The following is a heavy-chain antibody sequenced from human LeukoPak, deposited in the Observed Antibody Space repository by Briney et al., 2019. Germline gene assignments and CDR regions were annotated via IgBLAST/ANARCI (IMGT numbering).Heavy chain of an antibody. CDR3: TLIAASGSIDY. Sequence: PGGSLRLSCAASGFTFSNAWMSWVRQAPGKGLEWVGRIKSKSDGGTTDYAAPVKGRFTILRDDSRNTLYLQMNSLKTEDTAVYYCTLIAASGSIDYWGQGTRVTVSS. V-gene: IGHV3-15*01. CDR2: IKSKSDGGTT. J-gene: IGHJ4*02. CDR1: GFTFSNAW. D-gene: IGHD6-13*01.